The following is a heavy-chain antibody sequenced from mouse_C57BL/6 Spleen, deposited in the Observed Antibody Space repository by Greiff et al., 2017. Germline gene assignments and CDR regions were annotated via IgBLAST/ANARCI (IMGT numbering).Heavy chain of an antibody. Sequence: VQLQQSGAELVKPGASVKLSCKASGYTFTSYWMHWVKQRPGQGLEWIGMIHPNSGSTNYNEKFKSKATLTVDKSSSTAYMQLSSLTSEDSAVYYCARGYSNSRFAYWGLGTLVTVSA. J-gene: IGHJ3*01. V-gene: IGHV1-64*01. D-gene: IGHD2-5*01. CDR1: GYTFTSYW. CDR2: IHPNSGST. CDR3: ARGYSNSRFAY.